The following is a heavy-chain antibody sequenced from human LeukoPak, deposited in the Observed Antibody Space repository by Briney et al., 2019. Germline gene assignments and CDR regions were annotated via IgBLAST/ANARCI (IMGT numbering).Heavy chain of an antibody. D-gene: IGHD5-12*01. CDR1: GGSISSYY. Sequence: SETLSLTCTVSGGSISSYYWSWIRQPPGKGLEWIGEINDGGSTNYNPSLKSRVTISVDTSKNQFSLKLTSVTAADTAVYYCARIGVATTSSFDYWGQGALVTVSS. J-gene: IGHJ4*02. CDR2: INDGGST. V-gene: IGHV4-34*01. CDR3: ARIGVATTSSFDY.